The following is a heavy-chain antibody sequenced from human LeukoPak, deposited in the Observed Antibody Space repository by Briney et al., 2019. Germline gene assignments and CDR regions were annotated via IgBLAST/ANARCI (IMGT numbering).Heavy chain of an antibody. D-gene: IGHD4-17*01. CDR2: IYYSGST. J-gene: IGHJ4*02. CDR3: ARGYGDSHRYFDY. CDR1: GGSISSGGYY. V-gene: IGHV4-31*03. Sequence: PSETLSLTCTVSGGSISSGGYYWSWIRQHPGKGLEWIGYIYYSGSTYYNPSLKSRVTISVDTSKNQFSLKLSSVTAADTAVYYCARGYGDSHRYFDYWGQGTLVTVSS.